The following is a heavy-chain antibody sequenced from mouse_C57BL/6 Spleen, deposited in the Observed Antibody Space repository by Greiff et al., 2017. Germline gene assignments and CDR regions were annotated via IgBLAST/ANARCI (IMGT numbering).Heavy chain of an antibody. CDR2: IDPSDSET. CDR1: GYTFTSYW. D-gene: IGHD2-10*02. J-gene: IGHJ4*01. CDR3: AREGYGNYVGYAMAY. V-gene: IGHV1-52*01. Sequence: VQLQQPGAELVRPGSSVKLSCKASGYTFTSYWMHWVKQRPIQGLEWIGNIDPSDSETHYNQKFKDKDTLTVDKSSSTAYMQLSRLTSEDSAVYYCAREGYGNYVGYAMAYWGQGTSVTFSS.